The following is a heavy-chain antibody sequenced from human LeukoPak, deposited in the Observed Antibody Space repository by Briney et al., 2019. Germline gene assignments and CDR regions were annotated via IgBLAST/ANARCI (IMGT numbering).Heavy chain of an antibody. D-gene: IGHD4-17*01. V-gene: IGHV3-48*01. Sequence: GGSLRLSCAASGFTFSTYSMNWVRQAPGKGLEWVSYIVGSSSIIYYADSVKGRFTISRDNAKNTLYLQMNSLRAEDTAVYYCTKEGGPMSATTERYSFDHWGRGTLVTVSS. J-gene: IGHJ4*02. CDR2: IVGSSSII. CDR1: GFTFSTYS. CDR3: TKEGGPMSATTERYSFDH.